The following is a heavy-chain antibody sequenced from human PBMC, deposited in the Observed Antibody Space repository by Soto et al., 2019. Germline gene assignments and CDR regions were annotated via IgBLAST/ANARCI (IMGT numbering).Heavy chain of an antibody. V-gene: IGHV4-59*01. CDR2: VYYSGST. CDR1: IHSISSSY. D-gene: IGHD3-22*01. Sequence: PSATLSLTCTVPIHSISSSYWSWIRPSPGKGLEWIGYVYYSGSTNYNPSLKSRVTISVDTSKNQFSLKLSSVTAADTAVYYCSRGYYDTSGQSNTFDIWGQGTMVT. J-gene: IGHJ3*02. CDR3: SRGYYDTSGQSNTFDI.